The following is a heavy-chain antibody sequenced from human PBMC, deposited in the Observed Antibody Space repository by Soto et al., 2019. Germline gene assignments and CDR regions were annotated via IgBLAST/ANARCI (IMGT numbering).Heavy chain of an antibody. CDR3: ARDRSDFWSGYYLYYYYGMDV. CDR1: GYTFTSYS. D-gene: IGHD3-3*01. CDR2: ISAYNGNT. J-gene: IGHJ6*02. V-gene: IGHV1-18*01. Sequence: ASVKVSCKASGYTFTSYSISWVRQAPGQGLEWMGWISAYNGNTNYAQKLQGRVTMTTDTSTSTAYMELRSLRSDDTAVYYCARDRSDFWSGYYLYYYYGMDVWGQGTTVTVSS.